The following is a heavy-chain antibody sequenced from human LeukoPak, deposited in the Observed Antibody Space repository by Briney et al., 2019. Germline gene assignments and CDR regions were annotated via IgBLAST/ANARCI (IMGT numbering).Heavy chain of an antibody. D-gene: IGHD3-16*01. CDR2: ITISSSII. CDR3: ARDLSDDYSLDC. J-gene: IGHJ4*02. V-gene: IGHV3-21*01. CDR1: GFSFSDYS. Sequence: GGSLRLSCAASGFSFSDYSMNWVRQAPGKGLEWVSSITISSSIIYYADSVKGRFTISRDNAKNSLFLQMNSLRAEDTAVYFCARDLSDDYSLDCWGQGTLVSVSS.